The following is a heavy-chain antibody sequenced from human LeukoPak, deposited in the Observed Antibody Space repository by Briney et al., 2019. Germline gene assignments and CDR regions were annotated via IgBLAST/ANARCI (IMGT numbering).Heavy chain of an antibody. V-gene: IGHV1-2*02. Sequence: ASVKVSCKASGYTFTGYYMHWVRQAPGQGLEWIGWINPNSGGTNYAQKFQGRVTMTRDTSISTAYMELSRLRSDDTAVYYCARSGPQVAVYDAFDIWGQGTMVTVSS. CDR3: ARSGPQVAVYDAFDI. D-gene: IGHD6-19*01. CDR2: INPNSGGT. CDR1: GYTFTGYY. J-gene: IGHJ3*02.